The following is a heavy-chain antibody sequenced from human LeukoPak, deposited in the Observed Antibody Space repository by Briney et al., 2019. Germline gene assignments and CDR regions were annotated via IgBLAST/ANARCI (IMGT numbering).Heavy chain of an antibody. Sequence: SETLSLTCAVSGGSISSGASSWSWIRQPPGKGLEWIGNVYHSGITYYNPSLKSRVTISMDTSKNQFSLKLSSVAAADTAVYYCARRITIFGVVIDNWFDPWGQGTLVTVSS. D-gene: IGHD3-3*01. CDR3: ARRITIFGVVIDNWFDP. V-gene: IGHV4-30-2*01. J-gene: IGHJ5*02. CDR2: VYHSGIT. CDR1: GGSISSGASS.